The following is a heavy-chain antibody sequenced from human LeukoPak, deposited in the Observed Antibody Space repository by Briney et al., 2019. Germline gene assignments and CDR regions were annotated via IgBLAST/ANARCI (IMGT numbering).Heavy chain of an antibody. CDR3: AKGRYSSSWSYFDY. D-gene: IGHD6-13*01. V-gene: IGHV3-23*01. CDR1: GFTFSSYA. CDR2: ISGSGGST. Sequence: GGSLRLSCAASGFTFSSYAMSWVRQAPGKGLEWVSAISGSGGSTYYADSVKGRFTISRVNSKNTLYLQMNSLRAEDTAVYYCAKGRYSSSWSYFDYWGQGTLVTVSS. J-gene: IGHJ4*02.